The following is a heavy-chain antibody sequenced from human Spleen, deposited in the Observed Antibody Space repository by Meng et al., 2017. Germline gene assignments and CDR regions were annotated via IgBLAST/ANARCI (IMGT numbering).Heavy chain of an antibody. Sequence: QITLKESCPTLVKPTQTLTLTCTFSGVSLRTSGVGVGWIRQPPGKALEWLALIYWDDDKRYSPSLKGRLTITKDNSKNQVVLTMTNMDSVDTATYYCAHRAVAGSFEYFQHWGQGTLVTVSS. CDR2: IYWDDDK. D-gene: IGHD6-19*01. CDR1: GVSLRTSGVG. J-gene: IGHJ1*01. V-gene: IGHV2-5*02. CDR3: AHRAVAGSFEYFQH.